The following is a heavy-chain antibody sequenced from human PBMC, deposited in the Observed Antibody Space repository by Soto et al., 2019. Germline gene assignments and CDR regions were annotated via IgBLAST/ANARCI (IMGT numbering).Heavy chain of an antibody. Sequence: QVQLVQSGAEVKKPGSSVKVSCTASGGTFSSYAISWVRQAPGRGLEWMGGIIPIFGTANYAQKFQGRVTITADESTSTAYMELSSLRSEDTAVYYCARTPRVTIFGVVITLLNWFDPWGQGTLVTVSS. CDR3: ARTPRVTIFGVVITLLNWFDP. CDR1: GGTFSSYA. V-gene: IGHV1-69*01. J-gene: IGHJ5*02. CDR2: IIPIFGTA. D-gene: IGHD3-3*01.